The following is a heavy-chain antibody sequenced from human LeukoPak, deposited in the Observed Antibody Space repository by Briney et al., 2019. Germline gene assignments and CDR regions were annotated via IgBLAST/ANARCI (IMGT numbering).Heavy chain of an antibody. Sequence: SETLSLTCTVSGGSISSSSYYWGWIRQPPGKGLEWIGSIYYSGSTYYNPSLKSRVTISVDTSKNQFSLKLSSVTAADTAVYYCARPDYYYYYMDVWGKGTTVTISS. CDR1: GGSISSSSYY. CDR2: IYYSGST. V-gene: IGHV4-39*07. J-gene: IGHJ6*03. CDR3: ARPDYYYYYMDV.